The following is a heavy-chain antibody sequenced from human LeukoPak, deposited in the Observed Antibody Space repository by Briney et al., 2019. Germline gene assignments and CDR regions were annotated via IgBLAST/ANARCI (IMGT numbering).Heavy chain of an antibody. D-gene: IGHD3-10*01. CDR1: GFTFSGSA. Sequence: GGSLRLSCAASGFTFSGSALHWVRQASGKGLEWVGRIRSKANSYATAYAASVKGRFTISRDDSKNTAYLQMNSLKTEDTAVYYCTRHTAVRGDKGVDYWGQGTLVTVSS. J-gene: IGHJ4*02. CDR2: IRSKANSYAT. CDR3: TRHTAVRGDKGVDY. V-gene: IGHV3-73*01.